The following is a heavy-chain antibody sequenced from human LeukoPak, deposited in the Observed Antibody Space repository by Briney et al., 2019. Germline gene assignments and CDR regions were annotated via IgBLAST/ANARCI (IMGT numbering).Heavy chain of an antibody. V-gene: IGHV3-7*01. D-gene: IGHD3-22*01. CDR1: GFTFSTYW. J-gene: IGHJ4*02. Sequence: GSLRLSCAASGFTFSTYWMSWVRQAPGKGLEWVANINQDGSEKYSVDSVKGRFTISRDNAESSLYLQMNSLRADDTAVYYCARDRALYDSRRGYYYTEDDYWGQGTLVTVSS. CDR3: ARDRALYDSRRGYYYTEDDY. CDR2: INQDGSEK.